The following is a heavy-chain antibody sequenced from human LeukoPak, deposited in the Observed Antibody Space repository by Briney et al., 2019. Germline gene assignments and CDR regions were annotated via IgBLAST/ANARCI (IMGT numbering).Heavy chain of an antibody. V-gene: IGHV3-48*03. CDR3: SLLAVASPQDY. CDR2: ISSSGSTT. CDR1: GFSFSTYE. D-gene: IGHD6-19*01. J-gene: IGHJ4*02. Sequence: PGGSLRLSCAASGFSFSTYEMHWVRQAPGKGVEWVSDISSSGSTTYYADSVRGRFTTSRDNAKNLLYLQMHSLRAEDTAIYYCSLLAVASPQDYWGQGTLVTVSS.